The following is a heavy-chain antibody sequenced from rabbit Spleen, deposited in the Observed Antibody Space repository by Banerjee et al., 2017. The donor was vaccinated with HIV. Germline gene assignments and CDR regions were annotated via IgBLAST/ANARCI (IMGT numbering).Heavy chain of an antibody. CDR1: GFDFSSSYY. Sequence: QSLEESGGDLDKPGASLTLTCTASGFDFSSSYYMYWVRQAPGKGLEWIGCIYTGSSGTWYAAWVNGRFTMSKAAATTVTLQMTSLTAADTATYFCARDLASVVGWNFGLWGPGTLVTVS. CDR3: ARDLASVVGWNFGL. J-gene: IGHJ4*01. V-gene: IGHV1S40*01. D-gene: IGHD3-1*01. CDR2: IYTGSSGT.